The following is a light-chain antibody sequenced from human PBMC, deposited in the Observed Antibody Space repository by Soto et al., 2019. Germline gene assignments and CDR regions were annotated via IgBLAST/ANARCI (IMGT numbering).Light chain of an antibody. V-gene: IGLV1-44*01. J-gene: IGLJ1*01. Sequence: QSALAQPPSASGTPGQRVTLPCSGNSTNTGSNTVNWYQQLPGTAPKLLIDSNHQRPSGVPDRFSGSKSGTSASLAISGLQSEDEADYYCAAWDDSVNGYVFGTGTKVT. CDR3: AAWDDSVNGYV. CDR2: SNH. CDR1: STNTGSNT.